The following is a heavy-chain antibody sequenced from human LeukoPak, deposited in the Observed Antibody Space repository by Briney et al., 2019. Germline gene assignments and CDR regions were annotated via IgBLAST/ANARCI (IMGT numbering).Heavy chain of an antibody. CDR3: AKDGRATTTYYFDY. CDR2: IRYDGSNK. V-gene: IGHV3-30*02. D-gene: IGHD1-26*01. Sequence: PGGSLRLSCAASGFTFSSYGMHWVRQAPGKGQEWVAFIRYDGSNKYYADSVKGRFTISRDNSKNTLYLQMNSQRAEDTTVYYCAKDGRATTTYYFDYWAQGTLVTVSS. CDR1: GFTFSSYG. J-gene: IGHJ4*02.